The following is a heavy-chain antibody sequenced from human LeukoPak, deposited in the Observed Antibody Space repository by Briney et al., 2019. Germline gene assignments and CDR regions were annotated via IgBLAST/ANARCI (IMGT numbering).Heavy chain of an antibody. CDR3: ARGLSGWSRKYGGYEFDY. V-gene: IGHV1-2*02. CDR1: GYTFTGYY. J-gene: IGHJ4*02. D-gene: IGHD5-12*01. CDR2: INPNSGGT. Sequence: GASVKVSCKASGYTFTGYYMHWVRQAPGQGLEWMGWINPNSGGTNYAQKFQGRVTMTRDTSISTAYMELSRLRSDDTAVYYCARGLSGWSRKYGGYEFDYWGQGTLVTVSS.